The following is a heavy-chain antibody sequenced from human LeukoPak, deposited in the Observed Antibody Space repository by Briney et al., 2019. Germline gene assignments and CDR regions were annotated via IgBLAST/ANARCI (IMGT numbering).Heavy chain of an antibody. D-gene: IGHD3-10*01. J-gene: IGHJ4*02. CDR2: INSDGSTT. V-gene: IGHV3-74*01. CDR3: SSQIWLGELFAHY. CDR1: GFTFSSYW. Sequence: GGSLRLSCAAPGFTFSSYWMHWVRQAPGKGLVWVSRINSDGSTTNYADSVKGRFTISRDNAKNTLYLQMNSLRAEDTAVYYCSSQIWLGELFAHYWGQGTLVTVSS.